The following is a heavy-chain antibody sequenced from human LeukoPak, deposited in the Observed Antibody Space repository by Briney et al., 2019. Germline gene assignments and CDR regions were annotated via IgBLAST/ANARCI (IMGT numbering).Heavy chain of an antibody. D-gene: IGHD6-13*01. Sequence: ASVTVSCKASGYTFTSYDINWVRQAPGQGLEWMGWMNPNSGNTGYAQKFQGRVTMTRNTSISTAYMELSSLRSEDTAVYYCARALGPSWYWFDPWGQGTLVTVSS. CDR3: ARALGPSWYWFDP. CDR2: MNPNSGNT. V-gene: IGHV1-8*01. CDR1: GYTFTSYD. J-gene: IGHJ5*02.